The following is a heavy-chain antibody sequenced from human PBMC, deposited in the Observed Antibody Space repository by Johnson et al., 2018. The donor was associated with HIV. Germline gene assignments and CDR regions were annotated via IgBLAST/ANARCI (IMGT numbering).Heavy chain of an antibody. CDR1: GFTFSSYA. CDR3: ATALGYDAFDI. V-gene: IGHV3-30*04. D-gene: IGHD6-13*01. Sequence: VQLVESGGGVVQPGRSLRLSCAASGFTFSSYAMHWVRQAPGKGLEWVAVISYDGSNKYYADSVKGRFTISRDNSKNTLYLQMNSLRAEDTAVYYCATALGYDAFDIWGQGTIVTVSS. J-gene: IGHJ3*02. CDR2: ISYDGSNK.